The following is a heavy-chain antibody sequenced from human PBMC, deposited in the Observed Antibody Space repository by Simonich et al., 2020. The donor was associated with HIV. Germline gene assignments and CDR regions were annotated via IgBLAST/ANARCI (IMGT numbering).Heavy chain of an antibody. D-gene: IGHD2-15*01. Sequence: EVQLVQSGAEVKKPGATVKISCKVSGYTFTDYYIHWVQQAPGKGLEWMGLVDPEDGEAVFAEKFQDRVTITAETSTDTAYMELSGLRSEDTAVYYCATPSLAATAFDYWGQGTLVTVSS. CDR3: ATPSLAATAFDY. CDR2: VDPEDGEA. J-gene: IGHJ4*02. CDR1: GYTFTDYY. V-gene: IGHV1-69-2*01.